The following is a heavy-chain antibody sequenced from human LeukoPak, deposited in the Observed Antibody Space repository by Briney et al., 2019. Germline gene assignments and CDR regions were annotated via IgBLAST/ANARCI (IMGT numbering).Heavy chain of an antibody. Sequence: GGSLRLSCAASGFTFSSYAMHWVRQAPGKGLEYVSAISSNGGSTYYANSVKGRFTISRDNSKNTLYLQMGSLRAEDMAVYYCARGPRDSSSSYYFDYWGQGTLVTVSS. CDR3: ARGPRDSSSSYYFDY. D-gene: IGHD6-6*01. CDR1: GFTFSSYA. CDR2: ISSNGGST. V-gene: IGHV3-64*01. J-gene: IGHJ4*02.